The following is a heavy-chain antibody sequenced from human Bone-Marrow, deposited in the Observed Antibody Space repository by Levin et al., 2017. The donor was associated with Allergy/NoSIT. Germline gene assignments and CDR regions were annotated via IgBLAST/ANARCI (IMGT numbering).Heavy chain of an antibody. CDR1: GFTVSRNY. Sequence: SCAASGFTVSRNYMSWVRQAPGKGLEWVSLIYSGGDTQYADSVKGRFTISRDNSKNTLYLQMNSLRVDDTAVYYCARDGPGTATSAPWGQGTLVTVSS. CDR3: ARDGPGTATSAP. CDR2: IYSGGDT. J-gene: IGHJ4*02. V-gene: IGHV3-66*01. D-gene: IGHD5-18*01.